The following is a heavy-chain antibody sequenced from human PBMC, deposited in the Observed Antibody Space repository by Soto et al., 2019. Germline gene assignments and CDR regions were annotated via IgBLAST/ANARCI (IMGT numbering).Heavy chain of an antibody. D-gene: IGHD6-19*01. CDR3: ARTRGYSSARESYHYYGMDV. J-gene: IGHJ6*02. CDR1: GDSVSSNSAA. CDR2: TYYRSKWYN. V-gene: IGHV6-1*01. Sequence: SQTLSLTCAISGDSVSSNSAAWNWIRQSPSRGLEWLGRTYYRSKWYNDYTVSVKSRITINPDTSKNQFSLQLNSVTPEDTAVYYCARTRGYSSARESYHYYGMDVWGQGTTVTVSS.